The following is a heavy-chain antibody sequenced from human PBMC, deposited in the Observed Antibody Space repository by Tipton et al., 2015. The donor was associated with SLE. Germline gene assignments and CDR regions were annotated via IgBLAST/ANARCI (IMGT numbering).Heavy chain of an antibody. V-gene: IGHV4-39*07. CDR1: GGSISSSSFY. CDR2: FYYGKST. CDR3: ARVGDYYNSGSRVFDH. J-gene: IGHJ4*02. D-gene: IGHD3-10*01. Sequence: TLSLTCTVSGGSISSSSFYWGWIRQPPGKGLEWIGSFYYGKSTFYNPSLKSRVTITVDMSKNQFSLRLISVTAADTAVYFCARVGDYYNSGSRVFDHWDQGILVTVSS.